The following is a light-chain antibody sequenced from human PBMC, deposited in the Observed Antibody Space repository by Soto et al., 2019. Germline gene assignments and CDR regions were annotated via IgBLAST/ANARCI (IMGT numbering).Light chain of an antibody. CDR3: RSHASISTYV. Sequence: QSALTQPASVSGSPGQSITISCTGTSSDVGGYNFVSWYQQHPGKAPKLMIYDVRNRPSGVSNRFSGSKSVNTASLTISGLQAEDEPDYYCRSHASISTYVFGTGTKLTVL. J-gene: IGLJ1*01. CDR2: DVR. CDR1: SSDVGGYNF. V-gene: IGLV2-14*01.